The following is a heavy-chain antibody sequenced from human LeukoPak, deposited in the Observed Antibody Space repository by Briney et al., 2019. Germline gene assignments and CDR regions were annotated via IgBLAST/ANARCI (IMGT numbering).Heavy chain of an antibody. Sequence: GGSLRLSCAASGFTFSSYGMHWVRQAPGKGLEWVAVIWYDGSNKYYADSVKGRFTISRDNSKNTLYLQMNSLRAEDTAVYYCARDFGGITEVTPFDYWGQGTLVTVSS. CDR3: ARDFGGITEVTPFDY. CDR1: GFTFSSYG. CDR2: IWYDGSNK. D-gene: IGHD4-23*01. V-gene: IGHV3-33*01. J-gene: IGHJ4*02.